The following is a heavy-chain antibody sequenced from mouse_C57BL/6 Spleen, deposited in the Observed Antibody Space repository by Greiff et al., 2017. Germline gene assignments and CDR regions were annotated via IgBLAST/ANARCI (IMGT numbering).Heavy chain of an antibody. CDR2: FYPGSGSI. V-gene: IGHV1-62-2*01. J-gene: IGHJ1*03. D-gene: IGHD1-1*01. Sequence: QVQLQQSGAELVKPGASVKLSCKASGYTFTEYTIHWVKQRSGQGLEWIGWFYPGSGSIKYNEKFKDKATLTADKSSSTVYLELSRLTSEDSAVYFCARHERGIYNLVLREGYFDVWGTGTTVTVSS. CDR3: ARHERGIYNLVLREGYFDV. CDR1: GYTFTEYT.